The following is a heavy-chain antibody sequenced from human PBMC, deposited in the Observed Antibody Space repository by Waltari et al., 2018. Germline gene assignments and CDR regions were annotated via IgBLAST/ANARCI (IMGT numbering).Heavy chain of an antibody. Sequence: QVQLQESGPGLVKPSQTLSLTCTVSGGSISSGDYYWSWIRQPPGKGLEWIGYIYYRGTTYYNPSLKSRVTISVDTSKNQFSLKLSSVTAADTAVYYCARAARGGSWSFDYWGQGTLVTVSS. J-gene: IGHJ4*02. V-gene: IGHV4-30-4*08. D-gene: IGHD6-13*01. CDR2: IYYRGTT. CDR1: GGSISSGDYY. CDR3: ARAARGGSWSFDY.